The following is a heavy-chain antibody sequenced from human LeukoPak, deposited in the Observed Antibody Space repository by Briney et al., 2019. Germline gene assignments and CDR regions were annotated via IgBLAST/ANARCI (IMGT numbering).Heavy chain of an antibody. D-gene: IGHD4-17*01. J-gene: IGHJ5*02. CDR3: ATDDRDYGAYNWFDP. Sequence: SETLSLTCAVYDGSFSGYYWSWIRQPPGKGLEWIGEINHSGSTNYNPSLKSRVTISVDTSKNQFSLKLSSVTAADTAVYYCATDDRDYGAYNWFDPWGQGTLVTVSS. CDR2: INHSGST. CDR1: DGSFSGYY. V-gene: IGHV4-34*01.